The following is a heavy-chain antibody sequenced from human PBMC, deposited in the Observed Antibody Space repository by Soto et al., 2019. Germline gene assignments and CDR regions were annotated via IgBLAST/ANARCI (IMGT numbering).Heavy chain of an antibody. CDR1: GDTFSSFG. CDR2: IIPLDGTT. CDR3: ARSFTKSRRGGVAFDY. Sequence: QVQLVQSGAEVKKPGSSVKVSCTTSGDTFSSFGINWVRQAPGQGLEWMGGIIPLDGTTNYAEKFQGRVTITADASTSTAYMDLSSLRSEDTAVYYCARSFTKSRRGGVAFDYWGQGTLLTVSS. V-gene: IGHV1-69*01. D-gene: IGHD3-3*01. J-gene: IGHJ4*02.